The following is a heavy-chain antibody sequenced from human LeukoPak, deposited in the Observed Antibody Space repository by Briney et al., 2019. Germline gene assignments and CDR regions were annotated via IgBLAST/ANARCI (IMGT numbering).Heavy chain of an antibody. CDR3: AASITMIVPDY. CDR1: GFTFSSYS. Sequence: GGSLRLSCAASGFTFSSYSMNWVRQAPGKGLEWVAVIWYDGSNKYYADSVKGRFTISRDNSKNTLYLQMNSLRAEDTAVYYCAASITMIVPDYWGQGTLVTVSS. V-gene: IGHV3-33*08. D-gene: IGHD3-22*01. J-gene: IGHJ4*02. CDR2: IWYDGSNK.